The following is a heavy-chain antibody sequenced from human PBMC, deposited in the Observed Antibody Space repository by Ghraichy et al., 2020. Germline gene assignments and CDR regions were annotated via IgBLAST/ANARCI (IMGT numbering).Heavy chain of an antibody. CDR3: ARRTIGYYFDL. CDR1: GGPISGSF. CDR2: IYHTGNT. J-gene: IGHJ4*02. D-gene: IGHD1-1*01. V-gene: IGHV4-59*08. Sequence: SETLSLTCTVSGGPISGSFWSWIRQPPGQGLEWIGYIYHTGNTDYNPSLKSRATISLDTSKSQFSLTLTSVTAADTAVYYCARRTIGYYFDLWGQGHLVTVSA.